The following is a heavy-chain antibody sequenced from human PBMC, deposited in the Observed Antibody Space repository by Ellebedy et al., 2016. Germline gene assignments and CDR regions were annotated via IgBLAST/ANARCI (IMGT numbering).Heavy chain of an antibody. Sequence: GESLKISXAASGFNFGTDWMSWVRQAPGEGLEWVANINDIGREKFYVDSVKGRFTISRDNARNSLYLEMNSLRAEDTAVYYCVRDVRGGNFDYWGQGTLVTVSA. CDR3: VRDVRGGNFDY. D-gene: IGHD3-10*02. J-gene: IGHJ4*02. CDR1: GFNFGTDW. CDR2: INDIGREK. V-gene: IGHV3-7*01.